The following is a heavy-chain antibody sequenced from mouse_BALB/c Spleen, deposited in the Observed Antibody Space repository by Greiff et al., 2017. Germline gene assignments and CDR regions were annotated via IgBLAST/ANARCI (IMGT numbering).Heavy chain of an antibody. V-gene: IGHV1-39*01. Sequence: VQLKESGPELEKPGASVKISCKASGYSFTGYNMNWVKQSNGKSLEWIGNIDPYYGGTSYNQKFKGKATLTVDKSSSTAYMQLKSLTSEDSAVYYCAREGAYYRSEGFAYWGQGTLVTVSA. CDR1: GYSFTGYN. D-gene: IGHD2-14*01. J-gene: IGHJ3*01. CDR3: AREGAYYRSEGFAY. CDR2: IDPYYGGT.